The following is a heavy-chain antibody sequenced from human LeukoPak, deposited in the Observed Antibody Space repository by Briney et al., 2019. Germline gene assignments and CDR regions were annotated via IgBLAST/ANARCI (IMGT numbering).Heavy chain of an antibody. D-gene: IGHD3-16*01. V-gene: IGHV1-2*04. CDR2: MNPNSGGT. CDR3: ARGLGDY. CDR1: GYTFTSYD. J-gene: IGHJ4*02. Sequence: ASVKVSCKASGYTFTSYDINWVRQATGQGLEWMGWMNPNSGGTNYAQKFQGWVTMTRDTSISTAYMELSRLRSDDTAVYYCARGLGDYWGQGTLVTVSS.